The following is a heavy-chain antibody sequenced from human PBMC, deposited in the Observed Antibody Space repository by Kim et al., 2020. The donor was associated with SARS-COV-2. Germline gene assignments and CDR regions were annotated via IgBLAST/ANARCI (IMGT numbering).Heavy chain of an antibody. CDR1: GFTFSSYA. D-gene: IGHD6-25*01. Sequence: GGSLRLSCAASGFTFSSYAMHWVRQAPGKGLEWVAVISYDGSNKYYADSVKGRFTISRDNSKNTLYLQMNSLRAEDTAVYYCARAPGRRPSPDYWGQGTL. J-gene: IGHJ4*02. CDR2: ISYDGSNK. V-gene: IGHV3-30-3*01. CDR3: ARAPGRRPSPDY.